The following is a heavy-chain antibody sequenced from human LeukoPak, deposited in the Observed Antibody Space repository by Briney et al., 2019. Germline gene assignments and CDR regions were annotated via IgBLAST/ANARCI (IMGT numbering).Heavy chain of an antibody. CDR2: INHSGST. J-gene: IGHJ5*01. CDR3: ARGRVVVTRRGWFDS. V-gene: IGHV4-34*01. Sequence: SETLSLTCAVYGGSFSGYYWSWIRQPPGKGLEWIGEINHSGSTNYNPSLKSRVTISVDTSKNQFSLKLSSVTAADTAVYYCARGRVVVTRRGWFDSWGQGTLVTVSS. CDR1: GGSFSGYY. D-gene: IGHD2-21*02.